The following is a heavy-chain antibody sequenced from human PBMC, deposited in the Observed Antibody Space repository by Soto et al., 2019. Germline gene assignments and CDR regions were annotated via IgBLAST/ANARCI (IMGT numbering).Heavy chain of an antibody. CDR3: AREETAWPLAYGLDV. CDR2: ISSSSSYI. Sequence: PGGSLRLSCAASGFTLSSYSMNWVRQAPGKGLEWVSSISSSSSYIYYADSVKGRFTISRDNAKNSLYLQMNSLRAEDTAVYYCAREETAWPLAYGLDVWGQGTTVTVSS. CDR1: GFTLSSYS. D-gene: IGHD2-21*02. J-gene: IGHJ6*02. V-gene: IGHV3-21*01.